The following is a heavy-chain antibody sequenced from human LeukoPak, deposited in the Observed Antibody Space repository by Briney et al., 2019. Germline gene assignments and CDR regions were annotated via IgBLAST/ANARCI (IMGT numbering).Heavy chain of an antibody. J-gene: IGHJ4*02. D-gene: IGHD6-19*01. CDR2: IYYSGST. CDR3: ARSTYSSGWYEFDY. Sequence: SSETLSLTCTVSGVSISSYYWSWIRQPPGKGLEWVGYIYYSGSTNYNPSLKSRVTISVDTSKNQFSLKLSSVTAADTAVYYCARSTYSSGWYEFDYWGQGTLVTVSS. CDR1: GVSISSYY. V-gene: IGHV4-59*01.